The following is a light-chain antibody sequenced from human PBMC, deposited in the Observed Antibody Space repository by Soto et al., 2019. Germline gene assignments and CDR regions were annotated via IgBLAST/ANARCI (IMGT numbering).Light chain of an antibody. J-gene: IGKJ1*01. CDR2: TAS. CDR1: QGISSA. V-gene: IGKV1-13*02. Sequence: AIQLTQSPSSLSASVVDRFTITFLASQGISSALAWYQQKPGIAPKLLIYTASTLQSGVPSRFSGSGSGTDFTLTISRLEPEDFAVYYCQQYGSSPRAFGQGTKVDI. CDR3: QQYGSSPRA.